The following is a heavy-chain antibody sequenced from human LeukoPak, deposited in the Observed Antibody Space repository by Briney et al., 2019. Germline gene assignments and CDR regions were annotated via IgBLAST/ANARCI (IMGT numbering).Heavy chain of an antibody. CDR3: TRHEYSGSYYGLSWFDP. D-gene: IGHD1-26*01. J-gene: IGHJ5*02. CDR2: IYYSGST. CDR1: GGSISSSGYY. Sequence: SETLSLTCTVSGGSISSSGYYWGRIRQPPGKGLEWIASIYYSGSTYYNPSLKSRVTISVDTSKNQLSLKLSSLTAADTAVYYCTRHEYSGSYYGLSWFDPWGQGTLVTVSS. V-gene: IGHV4-39*01.